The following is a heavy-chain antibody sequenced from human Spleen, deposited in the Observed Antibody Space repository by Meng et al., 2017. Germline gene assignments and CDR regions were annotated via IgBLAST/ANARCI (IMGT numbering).Heavy chain of an antibody. Sequence: QVQLVQSGAEVKKPGASVKVSCKASGYTFTDYYIHWVRQAPGQGLEWVGRINPKSGGTNSAQNFQGRVTMTGDTSISTAYMELSRLTSDDTAMYYCARGGELDSWGQGTLVTVSS. CDR1: GYTFTDYY. J-gene: IGHJ4*02. CDR3: ARGGELDS. V-gene: IGHV1-2*06. CDR2: INPKSGGT.